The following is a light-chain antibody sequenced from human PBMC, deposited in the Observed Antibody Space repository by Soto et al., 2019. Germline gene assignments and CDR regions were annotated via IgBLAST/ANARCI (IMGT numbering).Light chain of an antibody. CDR3: CSYAGSSTPYV. V-gene: IGLV2-23*02. CDR1: SSDVGSYNL. J-gene: IGLJ1*01. CDR2: EVS. Sequence: QYALAQPASVSGSPGQSITISCTGTSSDVGSYNLVSWYQQHPGKAPKLMIYEVSKRPSGVSNRFSGSKSGNTASLTISGLRAEDEADYYCCSYAGSSTPYVFGTGTKVTVL.